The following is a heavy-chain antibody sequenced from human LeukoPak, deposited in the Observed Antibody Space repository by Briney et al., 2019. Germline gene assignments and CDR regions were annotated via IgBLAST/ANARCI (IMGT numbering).Heavy chain of an antibody. J-gene: IGHJ4*02. D-gene: IGHD7-27*01. CDR3: ARAGPWGLDY. V-gene: IGHV3-30*02. CDR2: KRYDGSAT. Sequence: GGSLRLSCAASGFTFSSYGMHWVRQAPGKGLEWVAFKRYDGSATYYADSVKGRFTISRDNSNSMLYLQMNSLRGEDTAVYYCARAGPWGLDYWGQGTLVTVSS. CDR1: GFTFSSYG.